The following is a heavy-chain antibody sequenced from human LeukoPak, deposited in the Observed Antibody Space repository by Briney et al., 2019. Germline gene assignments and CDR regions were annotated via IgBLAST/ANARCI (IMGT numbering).Heavy chain of an antibody. CDR2: ISSSSSYI. V-gene: IGHV3-21*01. CDR1: GFTFSSYS. D-gene: IGHD3-10*01. Sequence: GGSLRLSCAASGFTFSSYSMNWVRQAPGKGLEWVSSISSSSSYIYYADSVKGRFTISRDNAKNSLYLQMNSLRAEDTAVYYCARPDRAKVEYYYYYYMDVWGKGTTVTVPS. J-gene: IGHJ6*03. CDR3: ARPDRAKVEYYYYYYMDV.